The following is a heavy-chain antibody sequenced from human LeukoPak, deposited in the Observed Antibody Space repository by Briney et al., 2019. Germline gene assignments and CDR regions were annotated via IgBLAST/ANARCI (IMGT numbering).Heavy chain of an antibody. CDR1: GFTFSSYA. Sequence: PGGSLRLSCAASGFTFSSYAMSWVRQAPGKGLEWVSSIHGPGGSTFYADSVKGRFTISRDNSKNTLYLQMHSLRADDTAVYYCANTHRYCNSNDCLVFDYWGQGTLVTVSS. CDR2: IHGPGGST. CDR3: ANTHRYCNSNDCLVFDY. J-gene: IGHJ4*02. D-gene: IGHD2-2*01. V-gene: IGHV3-23*01.